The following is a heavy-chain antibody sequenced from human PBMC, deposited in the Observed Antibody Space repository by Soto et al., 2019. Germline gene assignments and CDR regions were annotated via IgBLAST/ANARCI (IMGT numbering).Heavy chain of an antibody. CDR3: ARDRGYYYDSSGSEKTRSMDV. Sequence: QVQLVESGGGVVQPGRSLRLSCAASGFTFSSYGMHWVRQAPGKGLEWVAVIWYDGSNKYYADSVKGRFTISRDNSKNTLYLQMNSLRAEDTAVYYCARDRGYYYDSSGSEKTRSMDVWGQGTTVTVSS. CDR1: GFTFSSYG. D-gene: IGHD3-22*01. V-gene: IGHV3-33*01. J-gene: IGHJ6*02. CDR2: IWYDGSNK.